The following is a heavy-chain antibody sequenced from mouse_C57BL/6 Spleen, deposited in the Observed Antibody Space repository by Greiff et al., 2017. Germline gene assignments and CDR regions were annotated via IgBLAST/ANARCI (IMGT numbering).Heavy chain of an antibody. CDR3: ALGYYGSQFAY. J-gene: IGHJ3*01. CDR2: INPNNGGT. V-gene: IGHV1-22*01. CDR1: GYTFTDYN. Sequence: EVQLKESGPELVKPGASVKMSCKASGYTFTDYNMHWVKQSHGKSLEWIGYINPNNGGTSYNQKFKGKATLTVNKSSSTAYMELRSLTSEDSAVYYCALGYYGSQFAYWGQGTLVTVSA. D-gene: IGHD1-1*01.